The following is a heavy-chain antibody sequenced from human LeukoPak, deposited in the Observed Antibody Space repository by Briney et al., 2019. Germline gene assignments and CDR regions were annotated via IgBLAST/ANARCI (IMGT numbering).Heavy chain of an antibody. Sequence: GGSLRLSCAASGFTFSSYWMSWVRQAPGKGLEWVANIKQDGSEKYYVDSVKGRFTISRDNAKNSLYLQMDSLRAEDTAVYYCASGPVYSYGYSSAFDIWGQGTMVTVSS. J-gene: IGHJ3*02. CDR1: GFTFSSYW. D-gene: IGHD5-18*01. V-gene: IGHV3-7*01. CDR2: IKQDGSEK. CDR3: ASGPVYSYGYSSAFDI.